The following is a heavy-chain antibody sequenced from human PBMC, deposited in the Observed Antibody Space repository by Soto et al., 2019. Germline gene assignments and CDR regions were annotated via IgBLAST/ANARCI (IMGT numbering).Heavy chain of an antibody. CDR1: GGSISSGGYS. Sequence: KPSETLSLTCAVSGGSISSGGYSWSWILQPPGKGLEWIGYIYHSVSTYYNPSLKSRVTISVDRSKDQFSLKLSSVTAADTAVYYCASARQLEPLVSWGRGNMVTVSS. CDR3: ASARQLEPLVS. J-gene: IGHJ4*02. D-gene: IGHD1-1*01. CDR2: IYHSVST. V-gene: IGHV4-30-2*01.